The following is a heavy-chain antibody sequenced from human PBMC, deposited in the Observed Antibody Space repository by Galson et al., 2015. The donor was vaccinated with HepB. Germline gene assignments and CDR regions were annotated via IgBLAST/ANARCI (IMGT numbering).Heavy chain of an antibody. D-gene: IGHD3-9*01. V-gene: IGHV1-2*02. CDR1: GYTFTDYY. J-gene: IGHJ5*02. CDR3: ARDHDILTGNWFDP. CDR2: MNPDSGGA. Sequence: SVKVSCKASGYTFTDYYIHWVRQAPGQGLEWMGWMNPDSGGAKYAQKFQYRVTMDRETSINTAYMELSRLRYDDTAVYYCARDHDILTGNWFDPWGQGTLVTVSS.